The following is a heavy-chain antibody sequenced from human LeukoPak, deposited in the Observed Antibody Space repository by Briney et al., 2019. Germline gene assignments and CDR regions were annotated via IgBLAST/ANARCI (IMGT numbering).Heavy chain of an antibody. CDR2: ISGSGSST. V-gene: IGHV3-23*01. Sequence: GGSLRLSCAASGFTFSSYAMSWVRQAPGKGLEWVSAISGSGSSTYYADSVKGRFTISRDNSKNTLYLQMNSLRAEDTAVYYCAKDQDREFYDFWSGLSAFDIRGQGTMVTVSS. D-gene: IGHD3-3*01. J-gene: IGHJ3*02. CDR3: AKDQDREFYDFWSGLSAFDI. CDR1: GFTFSSYA.